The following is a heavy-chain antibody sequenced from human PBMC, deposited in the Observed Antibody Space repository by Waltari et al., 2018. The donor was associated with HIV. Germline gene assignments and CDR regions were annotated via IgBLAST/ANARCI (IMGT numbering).Heavy chain of an antibody. CDR2: ISSSSSYI. J-gene: IGHJ3*02. D-gene: IGHD6-25*01. CDR3: ARRAAPGAFDI. Sequence: EVQLVESGGGLVKPGGSLRLPCPPSGFTFSSYSMNGVRQAPGKGLEWVSSISSSSSYIYYADSVKGRFTISRDNAKNSLYLQMNSLRAEDTAVYYCARRAAPGAFDIWGQGTMVTVSS. V-gene: IGHV3-21*01. CDR1: GFTFSSYS.